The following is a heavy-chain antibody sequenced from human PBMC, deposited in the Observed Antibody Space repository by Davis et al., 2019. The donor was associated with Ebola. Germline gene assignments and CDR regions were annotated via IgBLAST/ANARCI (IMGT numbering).Heavy chain of an antibody. Sequence: MPSETLSLTCTVSGGSISSSSYYWGWIRQPPGKGLEWIGSIYYSGSTNYNPSLKSRVTISVDTSKNQFSLKLSSVTAADTAVYYCARVVVVPAASKNYYYGMDVWGQGTTVTVSS. V-gene: IGHV4-39*07. CDR3: ARVVVVPAASKNYYYGMDV. CDR2: IYYSGST. J-gene: IGHJ6*02. D-gene: IGHD2-2*01. CDR1: GGSISSSSYY.